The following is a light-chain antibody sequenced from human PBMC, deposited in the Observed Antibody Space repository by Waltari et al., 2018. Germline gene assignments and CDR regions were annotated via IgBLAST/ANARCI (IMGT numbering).Light chain of an antibody. CDR1: QSVLSY. CDR2: AAS. J-gene: IGKJ4*01. CDR3: QQRHDWPLN. V-gene: IGKV3-11*01. Sequence: EILLTQSPVTLSVSPGERAPLSCKAHQSVLSYLAWYQQKPGQAPRLLIYAASNRASGIPARFSGSGSGTDFTLTISNVEPEDFAVYYCQQRHDWPLNFGGGTKLEIK.